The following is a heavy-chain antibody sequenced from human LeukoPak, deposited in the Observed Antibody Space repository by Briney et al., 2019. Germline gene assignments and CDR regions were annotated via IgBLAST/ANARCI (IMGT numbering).Heavy chain of an antibody. CDR3: AKEPYSYGSPYYFDY. Sequence: GGSLRLSCAASGFIFSTYAMSWVRQAPGKGLEWVSAITGSGDSTYYADSVKGRFTISRDNSKNTLSLQMNSLRAEDTAVYYCAKEPYSYGSPYYFDYWGQGTLVTVSS. D-gene: IGHD5-18*01. V-gene: IGHV3-23*01. J-gene: IGHJ4*02. CDR1: GFIFSTYA. CDR2: ITGSGDST.